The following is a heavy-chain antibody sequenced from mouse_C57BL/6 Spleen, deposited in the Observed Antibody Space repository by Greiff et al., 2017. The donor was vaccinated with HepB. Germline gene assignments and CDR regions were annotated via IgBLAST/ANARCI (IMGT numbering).Heavy chain of an antibody. Sequence: QVQLQQSGAELVKPGASVKLSCKASGYTFTSYWMHWVKQRPGQGLEWIGMIHPNSGSTNYNEKFKSKATLTVDKSSSTAYMQLSSLTSEDSAVYYCARLDEAWFAYWGQGTLVTVST. J-gene: IGHJ3*01. V-gene: IGHV1-64*01. CDR1: GYTFTSYW. CDR2: IHPNSGST. CDR3: ARLDEAWFAY.